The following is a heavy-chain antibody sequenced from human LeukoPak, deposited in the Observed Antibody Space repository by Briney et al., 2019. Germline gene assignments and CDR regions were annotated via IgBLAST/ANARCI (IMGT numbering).Heavy chain of an antibody. J-gene: IGHJ4*02. V-gene: IGHV3-48*03. CDR3: ARLKDDVTKLDY. Sequence: GGSLRLSCAASGFTFSSYEMNWVRQAPGKGLEWVSYISSSGSTIYYADSVKGRFTISRDDAQNSLFLQMTRLRVDDTAVYYCARLKDDVTKLDYWGQGTLVSVSS. D-gene: IGHD2-8*01. CDR2: ISSSGSTI. CDR1: GFTFSSYE.